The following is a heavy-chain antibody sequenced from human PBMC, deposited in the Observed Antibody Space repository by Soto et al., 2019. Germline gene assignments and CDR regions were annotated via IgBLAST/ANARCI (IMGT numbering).Heavy chain of an antibody. D-gene: IGHD2-2*02. Sequence: GGSLRLSCAASGFTFSSYAMSWVRQAPGKGLEWVSAISGSGGSTYYADSVKGRFTISRDNSKNTLYLQMNSLRAEDTAVYYCAKTKYQLLYGEWFDPWGQGTLVTVSS. V-gene: IGHV3-23*01. J-gene: IGHJ5*02. CDR2: ISGSGGST. CDR3: AKTKYQLLYGEWFDP. CDR1: GFTFSSYA.